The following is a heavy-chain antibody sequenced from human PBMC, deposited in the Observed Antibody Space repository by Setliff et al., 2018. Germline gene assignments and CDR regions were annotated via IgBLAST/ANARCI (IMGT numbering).Heavy chain of an antibody. CDR1: GYNFKTHA. Sequence: ASVKVSCKASGYNFKTHAISWVRQAPGQGLEWMGFISLYDGHTNYAQNFQGRLTVTTDTSTSTAYMELSSLRFDDTAVYYCARGNPAERYEYWGQGTLVTVSS. J-gene: IGHJ1*01. CDR3: ARGNPAERYEY. V-gene: IGHV1-18*01. CDR2: ISLYDGHT. D-gene: IGHD5-12*01.